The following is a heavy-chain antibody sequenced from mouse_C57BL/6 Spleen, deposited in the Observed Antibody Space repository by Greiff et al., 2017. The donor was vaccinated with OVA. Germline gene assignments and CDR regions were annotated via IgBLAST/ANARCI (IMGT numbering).Heavy chain of an antibody. Sequence: EVKLVESGGGLVQPGGSLKLSCAASGFTFSDYYMYWVRQTPEKRLEWVAYLSNGGGSTYYPDTVKGRFPISRDNAKNTLYLQMSRRKAEDTAMYYCARHNFDYWGQGTTLTVSS. V-gene: IGHV5-12*01. CDR3: ARHNFDY. J-gene: IGHJ2*01. CDR1: GFTFSDYY. CDR2: LSNGGGST.